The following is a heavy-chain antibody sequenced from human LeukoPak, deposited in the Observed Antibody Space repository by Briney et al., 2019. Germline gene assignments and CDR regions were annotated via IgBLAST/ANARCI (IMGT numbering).Heavy chain of an antibody. D-gene: IGHD3-10*01. CDR1: GYTFTSYG. Sequence: ASVKVSCKASGYTFTSYGISWVRQAPGQGLEWMGWINPNSGGTNYAQKFQGRVTMTRDTSISTAYMELSRLRSDDTAVYYCARGGWFGELNYYYYYMDVWGKGTTVTISS. CDR3: ARGGWFGELNYYYYYMDV. J-gene: IGHJ6*03. CDR2: INPNSGGT. V-gene: IGHV1-2*02.